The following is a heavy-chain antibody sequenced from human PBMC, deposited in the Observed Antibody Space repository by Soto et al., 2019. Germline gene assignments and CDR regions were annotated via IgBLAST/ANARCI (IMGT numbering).Heavy chain of an antibody. Sequence: PGGALRLSCAASQLSFSSYWMHWVRQVPGKGPAWVSRINHDGSKTEYADSVKGRFTISRDNTNNTLYLQMNSLRVEDTAMYYCERELTGIYYWGLRTLVTVSA. V-gene: IGHV3-74*01. CDR2: INHDGSKT. D-gene: IGHD1-20*01. J-gene: IGHJ4*02. CDR1: QLSFSSYW. CDR3: ERELTGIYY.